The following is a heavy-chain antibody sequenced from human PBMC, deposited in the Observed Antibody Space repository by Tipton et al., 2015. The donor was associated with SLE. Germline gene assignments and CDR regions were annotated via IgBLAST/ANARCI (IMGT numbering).Heavy chain of an antibody. Sequence: TLSLTCTASGGSISSSSYYWGWIRQPPGKGLEWIGSIYYSGSTYYNPSLKSRVTISVDTSKNQFSLKLSSVTAADTAVYYCARHVRVEPHDAFDTWGQGTMVTVSS. J-gene: IGHJ3*02. CDR2: IYYSGST. CDR3: ARHVRVEPHDAFDT. D-gene: IGHD3-10*02. V-gene: IGHV4-39*07. CDR1: GGSISSSSYY.